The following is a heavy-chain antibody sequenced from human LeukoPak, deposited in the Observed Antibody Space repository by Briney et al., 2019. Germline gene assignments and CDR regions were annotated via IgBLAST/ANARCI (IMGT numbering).Heavy chain of an antibody. CDR1: GFAFSNFG. CDR2: ISDSGTYT. J-gene: IGHJ5*02. CDR3: TKGSWLDN. Sequence: GGSLRLSCTASGFAFSNFGMTWVRQTPGKGLEWLSEISDSGTYTWYADSVKGRFTISRVDSKNTLYLQMNNLRAEDTALYFCTKGSWLDNWGPGTLVTVSS. V-gene: IGHV3-23*01.